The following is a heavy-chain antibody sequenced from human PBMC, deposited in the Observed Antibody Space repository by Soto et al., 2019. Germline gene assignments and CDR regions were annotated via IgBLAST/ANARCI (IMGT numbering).Heavy chain of an antibody. V-gene: IGHV5-10-1*01. CDR3: ATNPIGYCSSTSCSGDYYYGMDV. CDR2: IDPSDSYT. J-gene: IGHJ6*02. CDR1: GYSFTSYW. Sequence: ESLTISCKGSGYSFTSYWISLVRQMPGKGLEWMGRIDPSDSYTNYSPSFQGHVTISADKSISTAYLQWSSLKASDTAMYYCATNPIGYCSSTSCSGDYYYGMDVWGQGTTVTVSS. D-gene: IGHD2-2*01.